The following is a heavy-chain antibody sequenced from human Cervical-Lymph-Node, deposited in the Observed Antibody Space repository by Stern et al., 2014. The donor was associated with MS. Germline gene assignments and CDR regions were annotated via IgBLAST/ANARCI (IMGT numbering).Heavy chain of an antibody. J-gene: IGHJ4*02. CDR1: GFTFSSHA. CDR3: AKSTVTSLSDY. CDR2: ISGSGGST. V-gene: IGHV3-23*04. Sequence: DQLVESGGGLVQPGGSLRLSCAASGFTFSSHAMSWVRQAPGKGLEWVSAISGSGGSTYNADTEKGRFTISRDNSKNTLYLQMNSLRAEDTAVYYCAKSTVTSLSDYWGQGTLVTVSS. D-gene: IGHD4-17*01.